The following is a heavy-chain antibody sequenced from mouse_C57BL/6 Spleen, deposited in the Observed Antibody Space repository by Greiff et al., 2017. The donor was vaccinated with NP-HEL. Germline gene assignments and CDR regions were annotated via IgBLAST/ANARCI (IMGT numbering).Heavy chain of an antibody. J-gene: IGHJ1*03. Sequence: EVKLVESGAELVKPGASVKLSCTASGFNIKDYYMHWVKQRTEQGLEWIGRIDPEDGETKYAPKFQGKATITADTSSNTAYLQLSSLTSEDTAVYCCARGYYGSNWYFDVWGTGTTVTVSS. CDR2: IDPEDGET. CDR1: GFNIKDYY. D-gene: IGHD1-1*01. CDR3: ARGYYGSNWYFDV. V-gene: IGHV14-2*01.